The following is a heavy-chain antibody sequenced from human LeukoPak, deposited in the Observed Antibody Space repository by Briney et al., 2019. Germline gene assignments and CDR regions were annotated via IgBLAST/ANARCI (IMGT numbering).Heavy chain of an antibody. CDR2: IYYSGST. D-gene: IGHD6-25*01. J-gene: IGHJ4*02. V-gene: IGHV4-31*03. CDR1: GGSISSGGYY. Sequence: SESLSLTCTVSGGSISSGGYYWSWIRQHPGKGLEWIGYIYYSGSTYYNPSLKSRATISVDTSKNQFSLKLSSVTAADTAVYYCAREVAATYYFDYWGQGTLVTVSS. CDR3: AREVAATYYFDY.